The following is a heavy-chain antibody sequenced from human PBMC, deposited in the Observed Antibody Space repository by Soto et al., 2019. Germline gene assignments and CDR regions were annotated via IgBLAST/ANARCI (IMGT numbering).Heavy chain of an antibody. Sequence: PSETLSLTCTVSGGSLNTDSSYWTWVRQPPGGGLEYLGYVYYTGVTNYNPSLKSRVTISLDMSKSQFFLTLSSVTPADTATYYCAGVLDSSWYFDLWGRGTLVTAPQ. CDR3: AGVLDSSWYFDL. V-gene: IGHV4-61*01. J-gene: IGHJ2*01. CDR1: GGSLNTDSSY. CDR2: VYYTGVT. D-gene: IGHD6-13*01.